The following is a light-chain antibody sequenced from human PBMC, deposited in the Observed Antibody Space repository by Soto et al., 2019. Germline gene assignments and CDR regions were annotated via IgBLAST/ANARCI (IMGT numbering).Light chain of an antibody. CDR2: DVS. CDR3: SSYRSSSTLYV. J-gene: IGLJ1*01. CDR1: SSDVGGYKY. V-gene: IGLV2-14*01. Sequence: QSALTQPASVSGSPGQSITISCTGTSSDVGGYKYVSWYQQHPGKAPKLMIYDVSNRPSGVSNRFSGSKSGNTASLNISGLQAEDEADYDCSSYRSSSTLYVFGTGTKLTVL.